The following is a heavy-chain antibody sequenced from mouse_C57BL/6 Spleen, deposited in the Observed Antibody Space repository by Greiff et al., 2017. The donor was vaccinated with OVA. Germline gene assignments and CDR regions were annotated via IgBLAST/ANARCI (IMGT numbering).Heavy chain of an antibody. J-gene: IGHJ2*01. V-gene: IGHV1-15*01. CDR3: TSIYYDPYYFDY. Sequence: QVQLKQSGAELVRPGASVTLSCKASGYTFTDYEMHWVKQTPVHGLEWIGAIDPETGGTAYNQKFKGKAILTADKSSSTAYMELRRLTSEDSAVYYSTSIYYDPYYFDYWGKGTTLTVSS. D-gene: IGHD2-4*01. CDR2: IDPETGGT. CDR1: GYTFTDYE.